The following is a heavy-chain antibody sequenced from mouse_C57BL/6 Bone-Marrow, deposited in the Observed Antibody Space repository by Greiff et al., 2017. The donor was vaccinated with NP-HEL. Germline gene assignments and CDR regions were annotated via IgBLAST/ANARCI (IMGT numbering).Heavy chain of an antibody. V-gene: IGHV2-4*01. D-gene: IGHD2-3*01. J-gene: IGHJ2*01. Sequence: QVQLQQSGPGLVQPSQSLSITCTVSGFSLTSYGVHWVRQPPGKGLEWLGVIWSGGSPDYNAAFISRLSISKDNSKSQVFFKMNSLQADDTAIYYCAKKGDGYSYFDYWGQGTTLTVSS. CDR3: AKKGDGYSYFDY. CDR1: GFSLTSYG. CDR2: IWSGGSP.